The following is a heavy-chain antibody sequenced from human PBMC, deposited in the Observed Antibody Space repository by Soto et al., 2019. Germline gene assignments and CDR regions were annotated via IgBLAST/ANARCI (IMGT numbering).Heavy chain of an antibody. CDR1: GGSFSGYY. J-gene: IGHJ1*01. CDR2: INHSGST. V-gene: IGHV4-34*01. D-gene: IGHD3-9*01. Sequence: SETLSLTCAVYGGSFSGYYWSWIRQPPGKGLEWIGEINHSGSTNYNPSLKSRVTISVDTSKNQFSLKLSSVTAADTAVYYWARGSLVLRYFDWXEYFQHWGQGTLVT. CDR3: ARGSLVLRYFDWXEYFQH.